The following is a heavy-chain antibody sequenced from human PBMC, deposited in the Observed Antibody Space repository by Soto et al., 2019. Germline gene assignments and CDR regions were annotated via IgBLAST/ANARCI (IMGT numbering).Heavy chain of an antibody. CDR1: GFTFSSYA. Sequence: GSLSLSCAASGFTFSSYAMSWVRQAPGKGLEWVSGISGSGGSTYYADSVKGRFTISRDNSKNTLYLQMNSLRAEDTAVYYCAKGGFGGVIGPLDYWGQGTLVTVSS. D-gene: IGHD3-16*02. CDR3: AKGGFGGVIGPLDY. V-gene: IGHV3-23*01. CDR2: ISGSGGST. J-gene: IGHJ4*02.